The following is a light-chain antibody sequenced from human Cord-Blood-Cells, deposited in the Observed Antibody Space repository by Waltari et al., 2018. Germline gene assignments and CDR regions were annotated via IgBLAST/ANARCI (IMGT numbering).Light chain of an antibody. CDR3: PQIYSTAFT. V-gene: IGKV1-39*01. CDR2: AAS. J-gene: IGKJ3*01. Sequence: DIQMTQDTSSLYASVGDRVTISCRASHIFSSYLNWYQQQPGKAPKLLIDAASSFQSGVPSSFSGSGSGIDFTLNISSLQHEDFATYYCPQIYSTAFTSGPGTKVDIK. CDR1: HIFSSY.